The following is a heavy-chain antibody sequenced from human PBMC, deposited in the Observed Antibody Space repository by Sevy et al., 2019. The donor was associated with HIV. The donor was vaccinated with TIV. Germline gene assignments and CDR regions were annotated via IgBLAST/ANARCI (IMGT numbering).Heavy chain of an antibody. D-gene: IGHD3-22*01. CDR1: GYSVSDLS. V-gene: IGHV1-24*01. CDR2: HDPEDGET. J-gene: IGHJ3*02. Sequence: ASVKVSCKVSGYSVSDLSIHWVRQAPGKGLEWMGGHDPEDGETIYAQKFQGRVTMTEDTSTDTAYMELSSLRSEDTAVYYCATSPDYYDSSRDAFDIWVQGTMVTVSS. CDR3: ATSPDYYDSSRDAFDI.